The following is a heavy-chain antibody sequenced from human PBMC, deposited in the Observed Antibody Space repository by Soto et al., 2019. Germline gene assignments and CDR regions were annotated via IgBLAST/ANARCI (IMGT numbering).Heavy chain of an antibody. CDR3: ARSVAVPGAHIDY. D-gene: IGHD6-19*01. J-gene: IGHJ4*02. CDR2: VYYTGST. V-gene: IGHV4-59*01. CDR1: GGSISGSY. Sequence: SETLSLTCSVSGGSISGSYWSWIRQSPGKGLEWLGYVYYTGSTNYSPSLRSRVSISVDTSKNEFSLRLSSVTAAGTAVYFCARSVAVPGAHIDYWGQGTQVTVSS.